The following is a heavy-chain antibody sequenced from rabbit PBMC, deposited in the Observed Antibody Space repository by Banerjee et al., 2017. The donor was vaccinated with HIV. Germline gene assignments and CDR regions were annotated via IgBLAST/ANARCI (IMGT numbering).Heavy chain of an antibody. CDR3: ARAGSGYRQFDL. Sequence: QEQLEESGGDLVKPEGSLTLTCTASGFSFSNKYVMCWVRQAPGKGLEWIGCIYAGSSGSPYYASWAKGRFTISKTSSTTVTLQMTSLTAADTATYFCARAGSGYRQFDLWGPGTLVTVS. CDR2: IYAGSSGSP. CDR1: GFSFSNKYV. J-gene: IGHJ4*01. D-gene: IGHD8-1*01. V-gene: IGHV1S45*01.